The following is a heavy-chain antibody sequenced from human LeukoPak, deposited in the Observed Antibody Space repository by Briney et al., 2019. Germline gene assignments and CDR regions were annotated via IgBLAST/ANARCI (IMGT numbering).Heavy chain of an antibody. CDR1: GFTVSSNY. J-gene: IGHJ4*02. V-gene: IGHV3-53*01. Sequence: GGSLRLSCAASGFTVSSNYMSWVRQAPGKGLEWASVIYSGGTTNYADSVKGRFTISRDNSKNTLFLQMNSLRAEDTAVYYCARGGYSSSWYHFDYWGQGTLVTVSS. D-gene: IGHD6-13*01. CDR2: IYSGGTT. CDR3: ARGGYSSSWYHFDY.